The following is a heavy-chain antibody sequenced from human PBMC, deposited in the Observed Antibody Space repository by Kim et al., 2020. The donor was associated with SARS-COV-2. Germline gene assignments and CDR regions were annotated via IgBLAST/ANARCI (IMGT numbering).Heavy chain of an antibody. V-gene: IGHV3-21*01. J-gene: IGHJ6*02. CDR1: GFTFSSYS. Sequence: GGSLRLSCAASGFTFSSYSMTWVRQAPGKGLEWVSSIRSSSNYTYYADPVKGRFTISRDNSKNSLYLHMNSLRAEDTAVYYCARDLSRRGGVEVWGHGTTVTVSS. CDR3: ARDLSRRGGVEV. CDR2: IRSSSNYT.